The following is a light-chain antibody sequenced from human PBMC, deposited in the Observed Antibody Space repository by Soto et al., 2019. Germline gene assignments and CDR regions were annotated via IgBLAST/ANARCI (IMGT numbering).Light chain of an antibody. CDR1: QSISRTY. Sequence: ENVLTQSPGTLSLSPGERATLSCRASQSISRTYLAWYQQKPVQAPRLLIYATSSRATGIPDRFGGSGSGTDFTLTISRLEPEDFAVYYCQRYGRSGTFGQGTKVDIK. J-gene: IGKJ1*01. CDR2: ATS. V-gene: IGKV3-20*01. CDR3: QRYGRSGT.